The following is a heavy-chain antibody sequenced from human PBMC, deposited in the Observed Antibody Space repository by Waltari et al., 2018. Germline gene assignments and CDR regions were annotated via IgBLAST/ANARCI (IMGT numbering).Heavy chain of an antibody. D-gene: IGHD3-22*01. CDR2: IKDNGRT. CDR3: ARDDDSSGDSHSDSFDI. J-gene: IGHJ3*02. V-gene: IGHV4-34*01. CDR1: GGSLSGYY. Sequence: QVQLQQWGAGLLKPSETLSLTCAVYGGSLSGYYWTWIRQPPGKGRGWIGEIKDNGRTNYNPSLKSRVTISVDTSKSQVSLKVSSVTAADTAVYYCARDDDSSGDSHSDSFDIWGQGTVVTVSS.